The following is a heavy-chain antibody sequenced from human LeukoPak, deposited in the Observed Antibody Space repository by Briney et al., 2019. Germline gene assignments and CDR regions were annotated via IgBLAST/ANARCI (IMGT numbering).Heavy chain of an antibody. V-gene: IGHV3-30*03. CDR3: ARGGGLDV. D-gene: IGHD3-16*01. CDR1: GFTFSNYY. J-gene: IGHJ6*02. Sequence: PGGSLRLSCVASGFTFSNYYMHWVRQAPGKGLEWVAIISDDGERKFYADSVRGRITISRDKSKNSLYLQMSNLRAEDTAVYFCARGGGLDVWGQGATVTVSS. CDR2: ISDDGERK.